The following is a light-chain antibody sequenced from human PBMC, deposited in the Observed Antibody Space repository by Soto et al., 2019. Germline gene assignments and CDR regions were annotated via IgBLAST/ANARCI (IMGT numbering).Light chain of an antibody. CDR1: QSISHTYNNNTD. J-gene: IGKJ1*01. V-gene: IGKV4-1*01. CDR3: QQYYSTPWT. Sequence: DIVMTQSPDSLALSLGERATVHCKSSQSISHTYNNNTDIAWYQQKPVQPPKLLIYWGTTRESGVPDRFSGSGSGTDCPRTNSRLQTDDVAVYYCQQYYSTPWTFGQGPQVEIK. CDR2: WGT.